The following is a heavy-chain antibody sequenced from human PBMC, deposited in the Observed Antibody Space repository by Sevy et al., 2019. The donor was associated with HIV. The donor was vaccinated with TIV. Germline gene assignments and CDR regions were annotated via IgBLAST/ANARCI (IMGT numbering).Heavy chain of an antibody. Sequence: ASVKVSCKASGYPFTNYGITWVRQAPGQGLEWMGWISGQNDNTKHAQKFQGRVTMTTDTSTSTAYMELRSLRSDDTAVYYCARALDIYNWHEIDYWGQGTLVTVSS. J-gene: IGHJ4*02. D-gene: IGHD1-1*01. CDR3: ARALDIYNWHEIDY. CDR2: ISGQNDNT. CDR1: GYPFTNYG. V-gene: IGHV1-18*01.